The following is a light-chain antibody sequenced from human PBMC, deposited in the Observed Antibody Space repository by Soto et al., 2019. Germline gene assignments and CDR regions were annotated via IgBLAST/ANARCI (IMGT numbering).Light chain of an antibody. CDR2: AAS. CDR1: QTIVTY. CDR3: QQSYSTPHT. J-gene: IGKJ2*01. V-gene: IGKV1-39*01. Sequence: LPLTQSPASLSASVGDRVTITCRASQTIVTYLHWYQQKPEKAPKLLIYAASSLRVGVPSRFSGSGSGTDFTLTISSLQPEDFATYYCQQSYSTPHTFGQGTKLEIK.